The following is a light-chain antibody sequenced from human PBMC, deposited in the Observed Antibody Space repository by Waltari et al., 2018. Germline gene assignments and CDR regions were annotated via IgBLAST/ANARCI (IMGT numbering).Light chain of an antibody. J-gene: IGKJ1*01. CDR1: QSLRSNF. V-gene: IGKV3-20*01. CDR3: QQYDSSPRT. Sequence: EIVLTQSPGTLYSSPGERATLYCRASQSLRSNFLAWYQHKAGQAPRLLIYGTSTRATGIPDRFSGSGSGTDFTLAIRRLEPEDFVVYYCQQYDSSPRTFGLGTKVEVK. CDR2: GTS.